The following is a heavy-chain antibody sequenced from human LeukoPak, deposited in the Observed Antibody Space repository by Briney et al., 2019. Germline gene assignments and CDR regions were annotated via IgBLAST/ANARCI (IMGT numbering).Heavy chain of an antibody. CDR1: GGTFSSYA. Sequence: ASVKVSCKASGGTFSSYAISWVRQAPGQGLEWMGGIIPIFGTANYAQKFQGRVTITADESTSTAYMELSSLRAEDTAVYYCARDPWSHYYDRGAFDIWGQGTMVTVSS. D-gene: IGHD3-22*01. CDR3: ARDPWSHYYDRGAFDI. V-gene: IGHV1-69*01. CDR2: IIPIFGTA. J-gene: IGHJ3*02.